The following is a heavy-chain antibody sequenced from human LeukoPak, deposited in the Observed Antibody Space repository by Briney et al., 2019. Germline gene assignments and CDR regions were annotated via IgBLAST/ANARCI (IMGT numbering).Heavy chain of an antibody. Sequence: SETLSLTCAVYGGSFSGYYWSWIRQPPGKGLEWIGEINHSGSTNYNPSLKSRVTISVDTSKNQFSLKLSSVTAADTAVYYCARAAPGGSITIFGVVIRYYYYYMDVWGKGTTVTFAS. J-gene: IGHJ6*03. CDR1: GGSFSGYY. CDR2: INHSGST. D-gene: IGHD3-3*01. CDR3: ARAAPGGSITIFGVVIRYYYYYMDV. V-gene: IGHV4-34*01.